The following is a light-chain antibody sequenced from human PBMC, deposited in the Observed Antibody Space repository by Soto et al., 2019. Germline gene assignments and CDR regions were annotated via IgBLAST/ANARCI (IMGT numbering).Light chain of an antibody. J-gene: IGLJ1*01. CDR3: GTWDSSLSAVV. Sequence: QSVLSQPPSLSAAPGQKVTISCYGSNSNIENNFVSWFRQFPGAAPDLLIFDNSNRPSGIPDRFSGSKSGSSATLAISGLQAGDEAHSCCGTWDSSLSAVVFGTGTKVTVL. CDR1: NSNIENNF. CDR2: DNS. V-gene: IGLV1-51*01.